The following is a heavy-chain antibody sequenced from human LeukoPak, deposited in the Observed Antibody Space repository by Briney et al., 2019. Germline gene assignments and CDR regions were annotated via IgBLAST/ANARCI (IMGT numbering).Heavy chain of an antibody. Sequence: ASVKVSCKASGGTFTSYDINWVRQATGQGLEWMGWMNPNSGNTGYAQKFQGRVTMTRNTSISTAYMELSSLRSEDTAVYYCARGGVWTVTSSPYWFDPWGQGTLVTVSS. D-gene: IGHD5-18*01. J-gene: IGHJ5*02. CDR1: GGTFTSYD. CDR2: MNPNSGNT. CDR3: ARGGVWTVTSSPYWFDP. V-gene: IGHV1-8*01.